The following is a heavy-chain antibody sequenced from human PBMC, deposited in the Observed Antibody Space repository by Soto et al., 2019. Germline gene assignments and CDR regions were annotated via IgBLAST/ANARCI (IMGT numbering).Heavy chain of an antibody. CDR1: GGTFSTYA. CDR3: ARSQGGSSSLDIYYYYYYGMDV. D-gene: IGHD2-15*01. CDR2: VIPIFGTP. V-gene: IGHV1-69*01. J-gene: IGHJ6*02. Sequence: QVQLVQSGAEVKKPGSSVKVSCKAPGGTFSTYAISWVRQAPGQGLEWMGGVIPIFGTPKYAQKFQGRVTITADESMSTGYMELRSLRSEDTAVYYCARSQGGSSSLDIYYYYYYGMDVWGQGPRSPSP.